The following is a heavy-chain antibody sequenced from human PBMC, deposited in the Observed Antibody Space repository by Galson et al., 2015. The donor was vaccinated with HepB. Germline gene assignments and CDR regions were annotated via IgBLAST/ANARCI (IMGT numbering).Heavy chain of an antibody. D-gene: IGHD6-19*01. J-gene: IGHJ4*01. Sequence: SLRLSCAASGFTFSSYSMNWVRQAPGKGLEWVSSISSSSSYIYYADSVKGRFTISRDNAKNSLYLQMNSLRAEDTAVYYCASVNSGPGDLPPHWGHGTLVTVSS. CDR3: ASVNSGPGDLPPH. V-gene: IGHV3-21*01. CDR1: GFTFSSYS. CDR2: ISSSSSYI.